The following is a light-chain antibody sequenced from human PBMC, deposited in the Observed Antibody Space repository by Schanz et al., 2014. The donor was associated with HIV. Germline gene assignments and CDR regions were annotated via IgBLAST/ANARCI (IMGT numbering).Light chain of an antibody. CDR3: ATWDDSLDGWV. J-gene: IGLJ3*02. Sequence: QAVVTQPPSASGTPGQRVTISCSGSNSNIGSNIVNWYQQLPGTAPKLLIYSNNQRPSGVPDRFSGSKSGTSASLAISGLQSEDESDFFCATWDDSLDGWVFGGGTKLTVL. CDR2: SNN. V-gene: IGLV1-44*01. CDR1: NSNIGSNI.